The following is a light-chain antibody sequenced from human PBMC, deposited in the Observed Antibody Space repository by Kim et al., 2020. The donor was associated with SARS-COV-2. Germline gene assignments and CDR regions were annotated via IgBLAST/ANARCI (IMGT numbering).Light chain of an antibody. Sequence: EIVLTLSPGTLSLSPGERATLSCRASQSVSSSYLAWYQQKPGQAPRLLIYGASSRATGIPDRFSGSGSGTDFTLTISRLEPEDFAVYYCQQYVTFGGGTKVDIK. J-gene: IGKJ4*01. V-gene: IGKV3-20*01. CDR1: QSVSSSY. CDR3: QQYVT. CDR2: GAS.